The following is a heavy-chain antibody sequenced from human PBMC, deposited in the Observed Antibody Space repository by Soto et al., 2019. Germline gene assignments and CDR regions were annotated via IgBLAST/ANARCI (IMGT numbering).Heavy chain of an antibody. V-gene: IGHV3-30*18. CDR2: ISYDGSNK. Sequence: GGSLRLSCAASGFTFSSYGMHWVRQAPGKGLEWVAVISYDGSNKYYADSVKGRFTISRDNSKNTLYLQMNSLRAEDTAVYYCAKDQSGYSSGFLDYWGQGALVTVSS. D-gene: IGHD6-19*01. CDR1: GFTFSSYG. J-gene: IGHJ4*02. CDR3: AKDQSGYSSGFLDY.